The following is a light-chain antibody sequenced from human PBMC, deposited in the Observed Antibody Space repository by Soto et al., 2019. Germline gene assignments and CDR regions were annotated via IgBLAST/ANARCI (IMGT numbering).Light chain of an antibody. J-gene: IGKJ5*01. CDR2: DAS. V-gene: IGKV3-15*01. CDR1: QGVYSN. Sequence: EIERTQSAETLSVAPGGRATISCRASQGVYSNLAWYQQKPGQAPRLLIYDASTRATGIPARFSGSGSGTDFTLTISGLQLEDFATYYCQQSYSTPITFGQGTRLEI. CDR3: QQSYSTPIT.